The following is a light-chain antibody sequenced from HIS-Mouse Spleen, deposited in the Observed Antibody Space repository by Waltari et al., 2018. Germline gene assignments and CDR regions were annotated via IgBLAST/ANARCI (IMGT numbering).Light chain of an antibody. CDR3: YSTDSSGNHRV. CDR2: EDS. Sequence: SYELTQPPSVSVSPGQTARITCSGDALPKKYAYWYQQKSGKAPVLVIYEDSKRPSGSPWRFSGSSSGTMATLTISGAQVEDEADYYCYSTDSSGNHRVFGGGTKLTVL. V-gene: IGLV3-10*01. J-gene: IGLJ2*01. CDR1: ALPKKY.